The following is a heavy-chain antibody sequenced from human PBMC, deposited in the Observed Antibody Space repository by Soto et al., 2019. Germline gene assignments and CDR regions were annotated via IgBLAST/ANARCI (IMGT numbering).Heavy chain of an antibody. D-gene: IGHD6-13*01. CDR1: GFTFSSYE. V-gene: IGHV3-48*03. CDR2: ISSSGSTI. Sequence: PGGSLRLSXAASGFTFSSYEMNWVRQAPGKGLEWVSYISSSGSTIYYADSVKGRFTISRDNAKNSLYLQMNSLRAEDTAVYYCARGLAAAGIMTPFDPWGQGTLVTVSS. J-gene: IGHJ5*02. CDR3: ARGLAAAGIMTPFDP.